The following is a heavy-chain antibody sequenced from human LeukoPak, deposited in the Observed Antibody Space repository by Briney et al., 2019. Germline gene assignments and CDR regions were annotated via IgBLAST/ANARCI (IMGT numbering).Heavy chain of an antibody. CDR1: GGSISSYY. CDR2: IYYSGST. Sequence: SETLSLTCTVSGGSISSYYWSWIRQPPGKGLEWIGYIYYSGSTNYNPSLKSRVTISVDTSKNQFSLKLSSVTAADTAVYYCARHTRLVAFDIWGQGTMVTVSS. D-gene: IGHD6-19*01. CDR3: ARHTRLVAFDI. V-gene: IGHV4-59*08. J-gene: IGHJ3*02.